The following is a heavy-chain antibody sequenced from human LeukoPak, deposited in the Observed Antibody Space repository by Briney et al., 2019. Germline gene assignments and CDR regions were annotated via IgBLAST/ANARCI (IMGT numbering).Heavy chain of an antibody. CDR2: IDPSGVTT. CDR1: GYTLTSYY. V-gene: IGHV1-46*01. J-gene: IGHJ4*02. Sequence: ASVKVSCKASGYTLTSYYIHWVRQAPGQGLEWMGIIDPSGVTTNYAQNFQGRVTMTRDTSTSTVYMELSSLRSEDTAVYYCARVPGMVRGVYFDYWGQGTLVTVSS. D-gene: IGHD3-10*01. CDR3: ARVPGMVRGVYFDY.